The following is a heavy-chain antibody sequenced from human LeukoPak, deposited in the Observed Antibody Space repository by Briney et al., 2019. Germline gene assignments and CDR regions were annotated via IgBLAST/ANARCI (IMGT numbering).Heavy chain of an antibody. CDR2: IFYSGST. D-gene: IGHD3-10*01. Sequence: SETLSLTCTVSGGSISSSSYYCGWIRQPPGKGLEWIGSIFYSGSTYYNPSLKSRVTISVDTSKNQFSLKLSSVTAADTAVYYCAVGRLWFGELLSGANWFDPWGQGTLVSVSS. J-gene: IGHJ5*02. V-gene: IGHV4-39*01. CDR1: GGSISSSSYY. CDR3: AVGRLWFGELLSGANWFDP.